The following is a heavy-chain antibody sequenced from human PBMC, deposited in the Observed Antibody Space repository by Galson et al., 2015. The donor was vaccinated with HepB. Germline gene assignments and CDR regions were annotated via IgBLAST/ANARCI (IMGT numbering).Heavy chain of an antibody. V-gene: IGHV4-4*02. Sequence: ETLSLTCAVSGGSISSNNWWSWVRQSPGKGLECIGEIYHGGSTSYNPSLKSRVTISVDKSKSQFSLKLSSVTAADTAVYYCARFREGGGWLDYWGQGVLVTVSS. CDR2: IYHGGST. D-gene: IGHD6-19*01. CDR1: GGSISSNNW. CDR3: ARFREGGGWLDY. J-gene: IGHJ4*02.